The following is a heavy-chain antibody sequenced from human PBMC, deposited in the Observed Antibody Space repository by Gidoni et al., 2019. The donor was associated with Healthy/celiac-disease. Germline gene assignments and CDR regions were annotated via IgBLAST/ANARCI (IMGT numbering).Heavy chain of an antibody. D-gene: IGHD5-12*01. J-gene: IGHJ6*02. CDR3: ARGQVEWLRLRYYGMDV. CDR1: GFTSSIYS. CDR2: ISSSSSYI. V-gene: IGHV3-21*01. Sequence: EVQLLESGGGLVKHGGSLRLSCVASGFTSSIYSMNWVRQAPGKGLEWVSSISSSSSYIYYADSVKGRFTISRDNAKNSLYLQMNSLRAEDTAVYYCARGQVEWLRLRYYGMDVWGQGTTVTVSS.